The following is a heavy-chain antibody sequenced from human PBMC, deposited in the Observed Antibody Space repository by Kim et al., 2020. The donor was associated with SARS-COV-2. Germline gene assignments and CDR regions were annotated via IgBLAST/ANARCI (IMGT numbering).Heavy chain of an antibody. CDR3: AKANGPLGPTRYFDHYYYYGMDV. D-gene: IGHD3-9*01. CDR2: ISGSGGST. CDR1: GFTFSSYA. V-gene: IGHV3-23*01. Sequence: GGSLRLSCAASGFTFSSYAMSWVRQAPGKGLEWVSAISGSGGSTYYADSVKGRFTISRDNSKNTLYLQMNSLRAEDTAVYYCAKANGPLGPTRYFDHYYYYGMDVWGQGTTVTVSS. J-gene: IGHJ6*02.